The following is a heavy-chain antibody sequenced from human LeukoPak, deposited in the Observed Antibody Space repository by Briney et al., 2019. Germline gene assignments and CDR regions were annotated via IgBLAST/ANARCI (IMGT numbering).Heavy chain of an antibody. J-gene: IGHJ4*02. D-gene: IGHD6-19*01. Sequence: PGGSLRLSCAAPGFTFSSYGMHGVRQAPGKGLEWVAVISYDGSNKYYADSVKGRFTISRDNSKNTLYLQMNSLRAEDTAVYYCARNLMSGTVAGAFDYWGQGTLVTVSS. CDR3: ARNLMSGTVAGAFDY. CDR1: GFTFSSYG. CDR2: ISYDGSNK. V-gene: IGHV3-30*03.